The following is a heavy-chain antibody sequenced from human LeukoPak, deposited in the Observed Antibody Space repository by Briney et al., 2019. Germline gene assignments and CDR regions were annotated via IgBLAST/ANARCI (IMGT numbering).Heavy chain of an antibody. CDR2: ICPGDSDT. CDR1: GYSFTSYW. Sequence: GESLKISCKGSGYSFTSYWIGWVRQMPGKGLEWMGIICPGDSDTRYSPSFQGQVTISADKSISTAYLQWSSLKASDTAMYYCARTRSITMVRGNRLNWFDPWGQGTLVTVSS. CDR3: ARTRSITMVRGNRLNWFDP. D-gene: IGHD3-10*01. V-gene: IGHV5-51*01. J-gene: IGHJ5*02.